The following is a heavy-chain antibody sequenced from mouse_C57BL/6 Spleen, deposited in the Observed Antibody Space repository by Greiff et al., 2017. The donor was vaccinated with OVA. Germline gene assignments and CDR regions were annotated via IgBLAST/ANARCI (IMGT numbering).Heavy chain of an antibody. CDR2: ISNGGGST. Sequence: EVKLVESGGGLVQPGGSLKLSCAASGFTFSDYYMYWVRQTPEKRLEWVAYISNGGGSTYYPDTVKGRFTISRDNAKNTLYLQMSRLKSEDTAMYYCARRGDYVSYAMDYWGQGTSVTVSS. J-gene: IGHJ4*01. V-gene: IGHV5-12*01. CDR1: GFTFSDYY. D-gene: IGHD2-4*01. CDR3: ARRGDYVSYAMDY.